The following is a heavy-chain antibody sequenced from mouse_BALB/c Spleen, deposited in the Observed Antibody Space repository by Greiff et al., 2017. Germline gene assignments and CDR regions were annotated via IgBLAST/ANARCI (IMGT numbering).Heavy chain of an antibody. CDR1: GFSLTSYG. CDR3: ARARQDYFDY. D-gene: IGHD3-2*01. J-gene: IGHJ2*01. Sequence: VQLQESGPGLVAPSQSLSITCTVSGFSLTSYGVHWVRQPPGKGLEWLGVIWAGGSTNYNSALMSRLSISKDNSKSQVFLKMNSLQTDDTAMYYCARARQDYFDYWGQGTTLTVSS. V-gene: IGHV2-9*02. CDR2: IWAGGST.